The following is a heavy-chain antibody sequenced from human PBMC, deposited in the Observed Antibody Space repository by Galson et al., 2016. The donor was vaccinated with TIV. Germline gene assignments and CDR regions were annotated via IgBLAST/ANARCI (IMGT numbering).Heavy chain of an antibody. V-gene: IGHV3-11*01. CDR2: IGSSGIAI. Sequence: SLRLSCAASGFTFSDYYMSWIRQAPGKGLEWVSYIGSSGIAIYYADSVKGRFTISRDNAKNSLYLQMNSLRAEDTAVYYCARDCSSTNCYTDPMYFDFGGQGTLVTVSS. CDR1: GFTFSDYY. D-gene: IGHD2-2*02. CDR3: ARDCSSTNCYTDPMYFDF. J-gene: IGHJ4*02.